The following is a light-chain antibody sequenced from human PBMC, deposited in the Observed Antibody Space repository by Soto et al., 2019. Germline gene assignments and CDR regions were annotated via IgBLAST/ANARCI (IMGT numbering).Light chain of an antibody. CDR1: QNLSSSY. CDR3: QQYGSSRT. J-gene: IGKJ1*01. V-gene: IGKV3-20*01. Sequence: EIVLTQSPATMSLSPGERATLSCRASQNLSSSYLAWYQQKPGQAPKVLIYGASSRATGIPDRFSGSGSGTDFTLTISRLEPEDFAVYYCQQYGSSRTFGQGTKVDIK. CDR2: GAS.